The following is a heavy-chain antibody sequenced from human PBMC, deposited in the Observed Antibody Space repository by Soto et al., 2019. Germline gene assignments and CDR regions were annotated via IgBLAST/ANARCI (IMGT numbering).Heavy chain of an antibody. CDR1: GGSISSSSY. CDR2: ISYTGTT. CDR3: ASGRGNYYYFDS. D-gene: IGHD1-26*01. Sequence: PSETLSLTCTVSGGSISSSSYWGWVRQPPGKGLEWIGSISYTGTTYYNPSLRSRVTISVDPSKNQFSLKLSSVTAADTTVYYCASGRGNYYYFDSWGQGTLVTVSS. V-gene: IGHV4-39*01. J-gene: IGHJ4*02.